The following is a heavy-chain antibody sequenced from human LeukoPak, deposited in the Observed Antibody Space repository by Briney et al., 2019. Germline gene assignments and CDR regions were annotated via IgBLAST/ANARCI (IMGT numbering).Heavy chain of an antibody. Sequence: GGSLRLSCAAAGFTFSNYAVHWVRQAPGKGLEWVAATSHNEGNKYYADSVKGRFTISRDNSKNTLYLEVNSLRTDDTAVYYCARGPGLAMGKGYFDYCGQGTLVTVSS. CDR3: ARGPGLAMGKGYFDY. V-gene: IGHV3-30-3*01. D-gene: IGHD5-18*01. CDR2: TSHNEGNK. J-gene: IGHJ4*02. CDR1: GFTFSNYA.